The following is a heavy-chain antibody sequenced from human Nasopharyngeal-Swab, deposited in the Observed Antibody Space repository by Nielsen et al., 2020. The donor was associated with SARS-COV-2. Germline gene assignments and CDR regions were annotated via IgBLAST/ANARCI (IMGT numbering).Heavy chain of an antibody. CDR1: GYTFTSYG. V-gene: IGHV1-18*01. CDR2: ISASNGNT. CDR3: ARDGMGGIRNNCFDP. Sequence: ASVKVSCKASGYTFTSYGISWVRQAPGQGLEWMGWISASNGNTNYAQKVQGRVTMTTDTSTSTAYMELRSLKSDDTAVYYCARDGMGGIRNNCFDPWGHGTLVTVSS. D-gene: IGHD3-16*02. J-gene: IGHJ5*02.